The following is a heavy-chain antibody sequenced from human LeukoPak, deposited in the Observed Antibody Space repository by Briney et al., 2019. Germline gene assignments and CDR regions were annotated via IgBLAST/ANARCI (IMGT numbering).Heavy chain of an antibody. CDR2: IYYSGST. CDR1: GGSISSSSYY. J-gene: IGHJ4*02. Sequence: SETLSLTCTVSGGSISSSSYYWGWIRQPPGKGLEWIGSIYYSGSTYYNPSLKSRVTISVDTSKNQFSLKLSSVTAADTAVYYCVSSSLLFDYWGQGTLVTVSS. V-gene: IGHV4-39*01. CDR3: VSSSLLFDY. D-gene: IGHD6-13*01.